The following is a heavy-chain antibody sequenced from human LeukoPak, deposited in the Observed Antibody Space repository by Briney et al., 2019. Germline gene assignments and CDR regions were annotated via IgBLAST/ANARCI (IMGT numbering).Heavy chain of an antibody. D-gene: IGHD6-13*01. CDR3: ARDLGSSSWYHYYFDY. J-gene: IGHJ4*02. CDR1: GGSISSGGYY. CDR2: IYHSGST. V-gene: IGHV4-30-2*01. Sequence: SETLPLTCTVSGGSISSGGYYWSWIRQPPGKGLEWIGYIYHSGSTYYNPSLKSRVTISVDRSKNQFSLKLSSVTAADTAVYYCARDLGSSSWYHYYFDYWGQGTLVTVSS.